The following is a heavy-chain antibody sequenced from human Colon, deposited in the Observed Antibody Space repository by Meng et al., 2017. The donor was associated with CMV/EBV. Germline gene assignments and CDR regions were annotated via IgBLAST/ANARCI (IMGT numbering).Heavy chain of an antibody. J-gene: IGHJ3*02. CDR2: MNSDWSKK. V-gene: IGHV3-74*01. Sequence: GESLKISCAATGFSVTGKYMTWVRQAPGKGLVWVSRMNSDWSKKSYADSVKGRFTISRDNAKNTLYLQLDSLRDDDSAVYFCARESSPFSSGWVDACDIWGQGTMVTVSS. D-gene: IGHD6-19*01. CDR3: ARESSPFSSGWVDACDI. CDR1: GFSVTGKY.